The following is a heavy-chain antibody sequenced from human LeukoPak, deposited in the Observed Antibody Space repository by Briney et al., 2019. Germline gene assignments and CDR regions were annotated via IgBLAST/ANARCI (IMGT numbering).Heavy chain of an antibody. CDR3: ARTYGAGSLDY. CDR2: INQDGTEK. D-gene: IGHD4-17*01. CDR1: GFTFTTYW. Sequence: GGSLRLSCAASGFTFTTYWMSWVRQLPGKGLEWVANINQDGTEKYYVDSVKGRFTISRDNAKNSLYLQMDSLRAEDTAVYYCARTYGAGSLDYWGQGALVTVSS. J-gene: IGHJ4*02. V-gene: IGHV3-7*01.